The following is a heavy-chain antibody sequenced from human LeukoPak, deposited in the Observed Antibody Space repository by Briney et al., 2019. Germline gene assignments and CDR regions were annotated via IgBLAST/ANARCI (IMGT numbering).Heavy chain of an antibody. CDR3: ARDVVGSLDY. CDR2: MKQDGSAR. D-gene: IGHD2-15*01. J-gene: IGHJ4*02. CDR1: GFSFSNYW. V-gene: IGHV3-7*01. Sequence: GGSLRLSCAGSGFSFSNYWLAWVRQAPGKGPEWVANMKQDGSARHYADSVKGRFTISRDNAQNSVYLQMNSLRAEDTAVYYCARDVVGSLDYWGLGTLVTVSS.